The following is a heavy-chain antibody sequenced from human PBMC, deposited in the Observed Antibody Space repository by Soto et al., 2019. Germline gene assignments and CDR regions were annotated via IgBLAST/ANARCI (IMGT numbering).Heavy chain of an antibody. D-gene: IGHD6-6*01. CDR3: ARDGSIAARRGWFDP. CDR2: IWYDGSNK. J-gene: IGHJ5*02. CDR1: GFTFSSYG. V-gene: IGHV3-33*01. Sequence: GGSLRLSCAASGFTFSSYGMHWVRQAPGKGLEWVAVIWYDGSNKYYADSVKGRFTISRDNSKNTLYLQMNSLRAEDTAVYYCARDGSIAARRGWFDPWGQGTLVTVFS.